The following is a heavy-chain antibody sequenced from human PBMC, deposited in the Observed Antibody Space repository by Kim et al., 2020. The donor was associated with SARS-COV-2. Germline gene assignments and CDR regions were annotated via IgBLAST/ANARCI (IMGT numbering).Heavy chain of an antibody. Sequence: SETLSLTCTVSGGSISSSSYYWGWIRQPPGKGLEWIGSIYYSGSTYYNPSLKXRATIXLDTSKNQFSLKRGXVXAADTAEYYCEXXXRXLVLFYYYYYGXXXCGQXXXVTVSS. CDR3: EXXXRXLVLFYYYYYGXXX. CDR2: IYYSGST. J-gene: IGHJ6*02. D-gene: IGHD6-13*01. CDR1: GGSISSSSYY. V-gene: IGHV4-39*01.